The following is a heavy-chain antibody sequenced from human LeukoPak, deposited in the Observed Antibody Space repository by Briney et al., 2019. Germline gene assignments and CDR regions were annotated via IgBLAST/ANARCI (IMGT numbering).Heavy chain of an antibody. D-gene: IGHD2-2*01. V-gene: IGHV3-48*01. CDR1: GFTFSSYS. J-gene: IGHJ4*02. CDR2: ISSSSSTI. Sequence: PGGSLRLSCAASGFTFSSYSMTWVRQAPGKGLEWVSYISSSSSTIYYADSVKGRFTTSRDNAKNSLYLQMNSLRAEDTAVYYCASALPADRFDYWGQGTLVTVSS. CDR3: ASALPADRFDY.